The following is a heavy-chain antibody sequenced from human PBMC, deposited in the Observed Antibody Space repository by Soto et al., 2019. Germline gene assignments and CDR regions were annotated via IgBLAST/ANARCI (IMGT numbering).Heavy chain of an antibody. CDR3: AKDSSNYYDSSPVY. Sequence: GGSLRLSCATSGFTFSDFYMSWVRQAPGKGPEWVSYISDDGYTIYYADSVKGRFTISRDNSKNTLYLQMNSLRAEDTAVYYCAKDSSNYYDSSPVYWGQGTLVTVSS. CDR1: GFTFSDFY. CDR2: ISDDGYTI. V-gene: IGHV3-11*01. J-gene: IGHJ4*02. D-gene: IGHD3-22*01.